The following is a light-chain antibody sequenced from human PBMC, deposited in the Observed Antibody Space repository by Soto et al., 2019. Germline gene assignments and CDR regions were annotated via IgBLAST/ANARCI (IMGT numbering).Light chain of an antibody. V-gene: IGLV1-40*01. CDR2: GNS. CDR1: SSNIGAGYD. Sequence: QAVVTQPPSVSGAPGQRVTISCTGSSSNIGAGYDVHWYQQLPGTAPKLLIYGNSNRPSGVPDRFSGSKSGTSASLAITGLQAEDEADYYCQSYDISLDVVFGGGTKLTVL. CDR3: QSYDISLDVV. J-gene: IGLJ2*01.